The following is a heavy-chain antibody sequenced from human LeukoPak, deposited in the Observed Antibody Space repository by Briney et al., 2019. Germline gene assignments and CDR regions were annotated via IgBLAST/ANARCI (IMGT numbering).Heavy chain of an antibody. V-gene: IGHV2-5*02. CDR3: AHSRDYGDLYY. Sequence: SGPTLVNPTQTLTLTCTFSGFSLSTSGVGVRWIRQPPGKALEWLALIYWDDDQRYSPSLKSRPTITKDTSKNQVVLTMTNVDPVDTATYYCAHSRDYGDLYYWGQGTLVTVSS. D-gene: IGHD4-17*01. CDR1: GFSLSTSGVG. CDR2: IYWDDDQ. J-gene: IGHJ4*02.